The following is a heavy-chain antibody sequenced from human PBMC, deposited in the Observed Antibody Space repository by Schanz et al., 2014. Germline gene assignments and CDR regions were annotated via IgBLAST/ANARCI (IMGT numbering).Heavy chain of an antibody. V-gene: IGHV3-7*01. CDR3: ARDKGGYYPFDY. CDR2: IKQDGIEK. J-gene: IGHJ4*02. Sequence: EVQLVESGGGLVQPGGSLRLSCAASGFTFGNFFMNWVRQAPGKGLEWVANIKQDGIEKYYVDSVKGRFTISRDNAKNSLYLQMNSLTADDTAVYYCARDKGGYYPFDYWGRGTLVTVSS. D-gene: IGHD3-3*01. CDR1: GFTFGNFF.